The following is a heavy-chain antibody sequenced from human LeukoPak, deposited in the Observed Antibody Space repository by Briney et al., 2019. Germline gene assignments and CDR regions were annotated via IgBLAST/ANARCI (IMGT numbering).Heavy chain of an antibody. Sequence: GGSLRLSCAASGFTFSSYAMSWVRQAPGKGLEWVSAISGSGGSTYYADSVKGRFTISRDNSKNTLYLQMNSLRAEDTAVYYCAKDRASVYYDSSGYYLGQFDYWGQGTLVTVSS. CDR3: AKDRASVYYDSSGYYLGQFDY. CDR2: ISGSGGST. J-gene: IGHJ4*02. CDR1: GFTFSSYA. D-gene: IGHD3-22*01. V-gene: IGHV3-23*01.